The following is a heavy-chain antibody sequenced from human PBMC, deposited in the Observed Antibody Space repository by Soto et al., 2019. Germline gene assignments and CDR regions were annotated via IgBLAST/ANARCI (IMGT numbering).Heavy chain of an antibody. J-gene: IGHJ4*02. V-gene: IGHV3-7*01. CDR3: AREKRANCYFDY. D-gene: IGHD1-1*01. CDR2: IKQDGSEK. CDR1: GFTFSSYW. Sequence: EVQLVESGGGLVQTGGSLRLSCAASGFTFSSYWMSWVRQAPGKGLEWVANIKQDGSEKYYVDSVNGRFTISRDNAKNSLYLQVNSLRVEDTAVYYCAREKRANCYFDYWGQGTLVTVSS.